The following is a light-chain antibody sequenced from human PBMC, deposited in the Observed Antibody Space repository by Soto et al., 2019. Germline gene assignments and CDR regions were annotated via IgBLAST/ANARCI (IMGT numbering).Light chain of an antibody. CDR3: QQYDNLPLT. Sequence: DIQMTQSPSSLCSSVGARVTITCQTIQDISNYLNWYQQKPGKAPKLLIYDASNLETGVPSRFSGSGSATDFTFTISSLQPEDIETYYCQQYDNLPLTFGGGTKVDIK. J-gene: IGKJ4*01. CDR1: QDISNY. V-gene: IGKV1-33*01. CDR2: DAS.